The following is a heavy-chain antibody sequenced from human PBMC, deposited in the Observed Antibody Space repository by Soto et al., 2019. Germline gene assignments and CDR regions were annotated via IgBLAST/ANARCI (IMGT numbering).Heavy chain of an antibody. CDR3: ARAVSTKTARIDY. D-gene: IGHD4-17*01. V-gene: IGHV1-46*01. Sequence: QVQLVQSGAEVKNPGASVKVSCKASGYTFTTYYMHWLRQARGQGLEWMGIITPSRGSTRYEQKCQDRVTMTRDTSRSTGYMELSSLRSEDKAVYYCARAVSTKTARIDYWGQGTLVTVSS. J-gene: IGHJ4*02. CDR1: GYTFTTYY. CDR2: ITPSRGST.